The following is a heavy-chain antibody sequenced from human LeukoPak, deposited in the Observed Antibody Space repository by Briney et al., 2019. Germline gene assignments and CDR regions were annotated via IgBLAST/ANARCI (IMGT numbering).Heavy chain of an antibody. V-gene: IGHV3-49*03. D-gene: IGHD3-16*01. CDR2: IRSKAYGGTT. CDR1: GFTFGDYA. CDR3: ATSKSTFDNWFDP. J-gene: IGHJ5*02. Sequence: GGSLRLPCTASGFTFGDYAMSWFRQAPGKGLEWVGFIRSKAYGGTTEYAASVKGRFTISRDDSKSIAYLQMNSLKTEDTAVYYCATSKSTFDNWFDPWGQGTLVTVSS.